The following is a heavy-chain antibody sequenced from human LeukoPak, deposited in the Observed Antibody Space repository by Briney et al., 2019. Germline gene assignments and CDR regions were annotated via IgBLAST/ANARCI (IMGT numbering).Heavy chain of an antibody. CDR3: AKGSRGYTNYYFDY. D-gene: IGHD2-2*02. V-gene: IGHV3-23*01. CDR1: GFTFSDHH. J-gene: IGHJ4*02. Sequence: GGSLRLSCAASGFTFSDHHMNWVRQAPGKGLELVSTISGSGASTFYADSVRGRFITSKDIPSNIVYLQMNSLRAEDTAVCYCAKGSRGYTNYYFDYWGQGTLVTVSS. CDR2: ISGSGAST.